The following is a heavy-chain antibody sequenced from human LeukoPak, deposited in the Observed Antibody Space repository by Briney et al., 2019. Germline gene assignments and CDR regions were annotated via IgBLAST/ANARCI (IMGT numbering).Heavy chain of an antibody. J-gene: IGHJ4*02. CDR3: VRRIRGDRCFEY. CDR1: GVSFSGYY. D-gene: IGHD3-10*01. CDR2: INHSGSI. V-gene: IGHV4-34*01. Sequence: PSEALSLTCAVYGVSFSGYYWTWIRQSPGQGLEWIGEINHSGSINYNPSLKSRVTLSVDKSKNQISLSLTSVTAADTAVYFCVRRIRGDRCFEYWGQGTLVTVSS.